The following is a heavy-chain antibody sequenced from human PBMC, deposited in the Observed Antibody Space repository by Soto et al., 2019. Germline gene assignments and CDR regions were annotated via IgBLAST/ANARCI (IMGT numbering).Heavy chain of an antibody. CDR3: AKDQGTNGYSGYDYDWYYYYGMDV. CDR1: GFTFSSYG. D-gene: IGHD5-12*01. Sequence: GGSLRLSCAASGFTFSSYGMHWVRQAPGKGLEWVAVISYDGSNKYYADSMKGRFTISRDNSKNTLYLQMNSLRAEDTAVYYCAKDQGTNGYSGYDYDWYYYYGMDVWGQGTTVTVSS. CDR2: ISYDGSNK. J-gene: IGHJ6*02. V-gene: IGHV3-30*18.